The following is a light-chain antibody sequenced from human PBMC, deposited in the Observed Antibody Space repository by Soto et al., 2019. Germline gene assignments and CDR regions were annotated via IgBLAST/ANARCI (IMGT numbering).Light chain of an antibody. J-gene: IGKJ1*01. CDR1: QDISNY. CDR3: QQYGSSGT. V-gene: IGKV1-33*01. CDR2: DAS. Sequence: DIQITQSPSSLSASVGDRVTIACQASQDISNYLNWYQQKPGKAPKLLIYDASNLETGVPSRFSGSGSRTGFTLTISRLEPEDFAVYYCQQYGSSGTFGQGTKV.